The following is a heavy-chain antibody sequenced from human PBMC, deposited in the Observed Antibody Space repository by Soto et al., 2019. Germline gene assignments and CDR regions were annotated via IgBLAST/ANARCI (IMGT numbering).Heavy chain of an antibody. CDR1: GFSLTSSGVS. CDR2: IYWDDDK. D-gene: IGHD3-9*01. V-gene: IGHV2-5*02. J-gene: IGHJ3*02. CDR3: VHSSRYAAFDM. Sequence: QITLKESGPPLVKSTQTLTLTCSFSGFSLTSSGVSVGWIRQPPGKALEWLAHIYWDDDKRYSPSLKSRLTITKDTSRNQVVLTMTNMDPVDTATFYCVHSSRYAAFDMWGLGTLVTVSS.